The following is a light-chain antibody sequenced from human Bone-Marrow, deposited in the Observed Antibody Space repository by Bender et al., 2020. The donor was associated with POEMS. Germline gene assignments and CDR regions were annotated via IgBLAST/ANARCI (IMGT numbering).Light chain of an antibody. Sequence: QSVLTQPPSASAAPGQRVTISCSGSRSSIGSNTVSWFQQLPGAAPKRLIYDNNQRPSGVPDRISGSRSGASASLAISRLQAEDEALYYCSAWDDSLSSWVFGGGTKLTVL. CDR3: SAWDDSLSSWV. V-gene: IGLV1-44*01. CDR1: RSSIGSNT. CDR2: DNN. J-gene: IGLJ3*02.